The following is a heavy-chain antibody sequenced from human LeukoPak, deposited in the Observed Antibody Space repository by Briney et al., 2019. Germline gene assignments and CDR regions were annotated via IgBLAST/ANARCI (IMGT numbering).Heavy chain of an antibody. CDR3: AKDISGTYLAALDY. J-gene: IGHJ4*02. CDR2: ISWNSDTI. CDR1: GFSFDDYA. Sequence: GGSLRLSCAASGFSFDDYAMHWVRQAPGKGLERVPGISWNSDTIGYADSVKGRFTISRDNAKNSLYLQMNSLRAEDTALYYCAKDISGTYLAALDYWGQGTLVTVSS. D-gene: IGHD1-26*01. V-gene: IGHV3-9*01.